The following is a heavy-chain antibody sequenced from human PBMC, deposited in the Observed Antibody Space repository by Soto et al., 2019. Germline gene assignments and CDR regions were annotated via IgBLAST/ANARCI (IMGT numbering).Heavy chain of an antibody. D-gene: IGHD3-3*01. CDR1: GASVTSGDYY. Sequence: SETLSLTCSVSGASVTSGDYYWNWIRQTPGTGLEWLGYMHDSGTTSYNPSLKSRVTISRDISKNQFSLKLTSVSAADTAVYFCARGGLYDLWSGLFDWGQGIQVTVSS. CDR2: MHDSGTT. V-gene: IGHV4-30-4*01. J-gene: IGHJ4*02. CDR3: ARGGLYDLWSGLFD.